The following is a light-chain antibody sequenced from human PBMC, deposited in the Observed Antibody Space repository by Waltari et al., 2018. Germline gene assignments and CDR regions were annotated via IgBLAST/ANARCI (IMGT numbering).Light chain of an antibody. CDR2: DVS. J-gene: IGLJ2*01. V-gene: IGLV2-14*01. CDR3: SSYTSSSTSVV. Sequence: QSSLTQPASVSGSPGQSITISCTGTSSDVGGYNYVPWYQKHPVKAHKLMIYDVSKRPSGVSNRFSGSKSGNTASLTISGLQAEDEADYYCSSYTSSSTSVVFGGGTKLTVL. CDR1: SSDVGGYNY.